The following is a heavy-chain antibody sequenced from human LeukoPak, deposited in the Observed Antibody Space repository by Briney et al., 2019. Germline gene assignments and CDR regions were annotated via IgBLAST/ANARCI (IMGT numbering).Heavy chain of an antibody. CDR2: ISAYNGNT. CDR1: GYTFTIYG. CDR3: ARDPHIIVVPAAIRGWFDP. V-gene: IGHV1-18*01. D-gene: IGHD2-2*02. J-gene: IGHJ5*02. Sequence: ASVKVSCTASGYTFTIYGISWVRQAPGQGLEWMGWISAYNGNTNYAQRLQGRVTMTTDTSTSTAYMELRSLRSDDTAVYYCARDPHIIVVPAAIRGWFDPWGQGTLVTVSS.